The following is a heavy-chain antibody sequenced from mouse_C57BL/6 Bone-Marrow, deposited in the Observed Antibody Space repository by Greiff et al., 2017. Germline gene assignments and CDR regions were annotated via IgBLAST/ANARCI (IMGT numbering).Heavy chain of an antibody. Sequence: VQLQQSGAELVKPGASVKLSCTASGFNIKDYYMHWVKQRTEQGLEWIGRIDPEDGDTKYAPKFQGKATITADTSANTAYLQLSSLTSEDTAVYYAAGPYYNGISCYAMDYWGQGTSVTVSS. J-gene: IGHJ4*01. CDR2: IDPEDGDT. CDR3: AGPYYNGISCYAMDY. V-gene: IGHV14-2*01. CDR1: GFNIKDYY. D-gene: IGHD1-1*01.